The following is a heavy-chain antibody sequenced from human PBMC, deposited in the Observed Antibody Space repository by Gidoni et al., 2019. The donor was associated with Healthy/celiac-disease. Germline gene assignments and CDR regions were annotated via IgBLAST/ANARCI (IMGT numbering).Heavy chain of an antibody. CDR1: GFTFSSDA. Sequence: EVQLLESGGGLVQPGGSRRLSCAASGFTFSSDAMSWVRQAPGKGLGWVSAISGSGGSTYYADSVKGRFTISRDNSKNTLYLQMNSLRAEDTAVYYCAKKYCSSTSCYDYYYYYMDVWGKGTTVTVSS. CDR3: AKKYCSSTSCYDYYYYYMDV. V-gene: IGHV3-23*01. D-gene: IGHD2-2*01. CDR2: ISGSGGST. J-gene: IGHJ6*03.